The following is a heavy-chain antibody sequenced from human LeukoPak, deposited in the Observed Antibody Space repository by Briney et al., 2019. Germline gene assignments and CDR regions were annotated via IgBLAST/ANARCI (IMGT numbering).Heavy chain of an antibody. CDR2: ISRRSTTT. V-gene: IGHV3-48*01. Sequence: GGSLRLSCAASGLTFSFNTYNMNWVRQTPGKGLEWVSYISRRSTTTSYADSVKGRFTISRDNAKSSLYLHMNSLRAEDTAVYYCARALDSSSSRYQAFEEWGQGTLVTVSS. D-gene: IGHD2-2*01. J-gene: IGHJ4*02. CDR3: ARALDSSSSRYQAFEE. CDR1: GLTFSFNTYN.